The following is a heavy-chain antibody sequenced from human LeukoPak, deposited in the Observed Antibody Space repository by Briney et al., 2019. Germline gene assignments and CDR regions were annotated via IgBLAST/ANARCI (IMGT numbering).Heavy chain of an antibody. J-gene: IGHJ4*02. Sequence: ASVKVSCKASGGTFSSYAISWVRQAPGQGREWMGRIIPILGIANYAQKFQGRVTITADKSTSTAYMELSSLRSEDTAVYYCARTETSAGLDYWGQGTLVTVSS. CDR1: GGTFSSYA. CDR3: ARTETSAGLDY. V-gene: IGHV1-69*04. CDR2: IIPILGIA. D-gene: IGHD6-13*01.